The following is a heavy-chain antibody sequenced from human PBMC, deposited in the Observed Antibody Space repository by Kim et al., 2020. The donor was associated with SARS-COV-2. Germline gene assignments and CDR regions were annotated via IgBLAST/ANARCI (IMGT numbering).Heavy chain of an antibody. Sequence: SETLSLTCTVSGGSISSGNYYWSWIRQPPGKGLEWIGYVYYSGSTYYNPSLKSRVTISVDTSKNQFSLKLSSVTAADTAVYYCARDGGSYRWFDPWGQGTLVTVFS. D-gene: IGHD3-16*02. CDR1: GGSISSGNYY. V-gene: IGHV4-30-4*01. CDR3: ARDGGSYRWFDP. J-gene: IGHJ5*02. CDR2: VYYSGST.